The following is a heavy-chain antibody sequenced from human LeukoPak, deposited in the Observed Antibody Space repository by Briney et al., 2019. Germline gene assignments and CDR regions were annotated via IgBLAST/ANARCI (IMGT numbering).Heavy chain of an antibody. Sequence: SDTLSLTCTVSCASIGYSYCGSTRQPPGKGLESQGFIYDSGLPNYNPSLNSQVAISIDTSNNHFSLKLTSVTAADTAVYYGATGLGEAYYSGSGTYLALDYWGQGTLVTVSS. D-gene: IGHD3-10*01. V-gene: IGHV4-59*07. J-gene: IGHJ4*02. CDR1: CASIGYSY. CDR2: IYDSGLP. CDR3: ATGLGEAYYSGSGTYLALDY.